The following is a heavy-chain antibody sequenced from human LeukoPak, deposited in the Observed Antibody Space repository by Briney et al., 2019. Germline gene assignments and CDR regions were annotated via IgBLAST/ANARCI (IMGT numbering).Heavy chain of an antibody. CDR1: GFTFSTYD. Sequence: PGGSLRLACAASGFTFSTYDMHWVRQITGKGLEWVSAIRTAGDTDYPGSVKGRFTISRENAKNSMYLQMNNMRARDTAVYYCARDKRQGGMDVWGQGTTVTVSS. CDR3: ARDKRQGGMDV. V-gene: IGHV3-13*01. J-gene: IGHJ6*02. CDR2: IRTAGDT.